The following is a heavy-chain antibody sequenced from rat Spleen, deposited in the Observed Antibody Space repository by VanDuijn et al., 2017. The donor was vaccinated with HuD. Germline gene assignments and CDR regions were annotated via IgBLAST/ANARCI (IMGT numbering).Heavy chain of an antibody. Sequence: QVQLQQSGAELAKPGSSVKISCKASGYTFTSYAMHWIKQTTGQALEWTGYIAPGSGGTKYNEKFKGKATLTVDKSSSTAYMQLSSLTPVDTAVYYCARGAEALFAYWGQGTLVTVSS. CDR2: IAPGSGGT. CDR3: ARGAEALFAY. CDR1: GYTFTSYA. J-gene: IGHJ3*01. D-gene: IGHD1-11*01. V-gene: IGHV1-57*01.